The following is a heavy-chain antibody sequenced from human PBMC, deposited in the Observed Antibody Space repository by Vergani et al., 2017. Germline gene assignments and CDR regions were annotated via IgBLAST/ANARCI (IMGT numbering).Heavy chain of an antibody. CDR3: ARDQGYGDYIDAFDI. Sequence: QVQLVESGGGVVQPGRSLRLSCAASGFTFSSSCMHWVRQAPGKGLAWVAVIWYDGSNKYYADSVKGRFTISRDNSKKTLYLQMNSLRAEDTAVYYCARDQGYGDYIDAFDIWGQGTMVTVSS. V-gene: IGHV3-33*01. CDR2: IWYDGSNK. D-gene: IGHD4-17*01. J-gene: IGHJ3*02. CDR1: GFTFSSSC.